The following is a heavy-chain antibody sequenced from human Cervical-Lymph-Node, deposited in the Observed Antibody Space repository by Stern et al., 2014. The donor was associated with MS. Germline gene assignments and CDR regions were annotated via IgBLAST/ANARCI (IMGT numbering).Heavy chain of an antibody. CDR2: TSDDGDKN. CDR1: GFTFRNYA. D-gene: IGHD3-3*02. V-gene: IGHV3-30-3*01. J-gene: IGHJ4*02. CDR3: ARSAHSDY. Sequence: VQLVESGGGVVQPGRSLRLSCVASGFTFRNYAMHWVRQAPGQGLEWVAVTSDDGDKNYYADSVRGRFTVSRNNSKNTLYLQISSLRPDDTATYYCARSAHSDYWGQGSLVIVSS.